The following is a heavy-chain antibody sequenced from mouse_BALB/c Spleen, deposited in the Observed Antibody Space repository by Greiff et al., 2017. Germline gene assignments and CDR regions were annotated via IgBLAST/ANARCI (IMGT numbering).Heavy chain of an antibody. CDR2: IYPGNSDT. Sequence: EVQLQESGTVLARPGASVKMSCKASGYSFTSYWMHWVKQRPGQGLEWIGAIYPGNSDTSYNQKFKGKAKLTAVTSASTAYMELSSLTNEDSAVYYCTRALYGNYVYFDVWGAGTTVTVSS. CDR1: GYSFTSYW. V-gene: IGHV1-5*01. J-gene: IGHJ1*01. D-gene: IGHD2-10*02. CDR3: TRALYGNYVYFDV.